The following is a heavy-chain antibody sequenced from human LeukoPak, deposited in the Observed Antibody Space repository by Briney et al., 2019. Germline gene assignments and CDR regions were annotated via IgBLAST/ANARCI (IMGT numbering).Heavy chain of an antibody. J-gene: IGHJ6*03. CDR3: ARSRPLYYYDSSGSSYYYYMDV. D-gene: IGHD3-22*01. V-gene: IGHV1-69*01. CDR1: GGTFSSYA. CDR2: IIPIFGTA. Sequence: SVKVSCKASGGTFSSYAISWVRQAPGQGLEWMGGIIPIFGTANYAQKFQGRVTITADESTSTAYMELSSLRSEDTAVYYCARSRPLYYYDSSGSSYYYYMDVWGKGTTVTVSS.